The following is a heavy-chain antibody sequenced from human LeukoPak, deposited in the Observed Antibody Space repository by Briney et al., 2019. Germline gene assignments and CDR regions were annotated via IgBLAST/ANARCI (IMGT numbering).Heavy chain of an antibody. D-gene: IGHD3-10*02. CDR2: ISSSGSTI. CDR3: AELGITMIGGV. CDR1: GLTFSAYS. J-gene: IGHJ6*04. V-gene: IGHV3-48*04. Sequence: GGSLRLSCAASGLTFSAYSMNWVRQAPGKGLEWVSYISSSGSTIYYADSVKGRFTISRDNAKNSLYLQMNSLRAEDTAVYYCAELGITMIGGVWGKGTTVTISS.